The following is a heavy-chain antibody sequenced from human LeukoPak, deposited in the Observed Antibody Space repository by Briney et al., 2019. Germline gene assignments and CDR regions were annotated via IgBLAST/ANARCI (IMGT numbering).Heavy chain of an antibody. J-gene: IGHJ2*01. D-gene: IGHD3-10*01. CDR2: IGGRGGST. CDR1: GFTFSDYG. Sequence: GGSLRLSCAASGFTFSDYGMSWVRQAPGKGLEWVSTIGGRGGSTYYADSVKGRFTISRDNSKNTLYLQMNSLRAEDTAVYYCAKFFKRLMVRGPAYWYFDLWGRGTLVTVSS. V-gene: IGHV3-23*01. CDR3: AKFFKRLMVRGPAYWYFDL.